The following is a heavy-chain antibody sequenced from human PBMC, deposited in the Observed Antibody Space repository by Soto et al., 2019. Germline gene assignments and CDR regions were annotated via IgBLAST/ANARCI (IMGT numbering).Heavy chain of an antibody. CDR3: ARAWDSSSSFWFDP. V-gene: IGHV1-2*04. D-gene: IGHD6-6*01. CDR1: GYTFTGYY. J-gene: IGHJ5*02. Sequence: ASVKVSCKASGYTFTGYYMHWVRQDPGQGLEWMGWINPNSGGANYAQKFQGWVTMTRDTSISTAYMELSRLRSDDTAVYYCARAWDSSSSFWFDPWGQGTLVTVSS. CDR2: INPNSGGA.